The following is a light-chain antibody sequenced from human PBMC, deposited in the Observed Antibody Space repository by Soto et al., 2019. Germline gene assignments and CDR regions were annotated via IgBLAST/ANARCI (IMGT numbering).Light chain of an antibody. CDR1: QSVSSSY. V-gene: IGKV3-20*01. J-gene: IGKJ1*01. CDR3: QQYGSSPLTWT. CDR2: GAS. Sequence: ESVLTQSPGTLSLSPGERATLSCRASQSVSSSYLAWSQQKPGQAPRLLIYGASSRATGIPDRFSGSGSGTYFTLTIIRLEPEDFAVYYCQQYGSSPLTWTFGQGTKVDIK.